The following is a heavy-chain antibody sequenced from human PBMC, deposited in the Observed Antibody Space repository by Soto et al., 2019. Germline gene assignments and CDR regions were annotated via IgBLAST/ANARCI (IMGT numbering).Heavy chain of an antibody. Sequence: QVQLVESGGGVVQPGRSLRLSCAASGFTFSSYAMHWVRQAPGKGLEWVAVISYDGSNKYYADSVKGRFTISRDNSKNXLSXQMNSLRAEDTAVYYCAREVVVTGSFDHYYYGMDVWGQGTTVTVSS. CDR1: GFTFSSYA. V-gene: IGHV3-30-3*01. D-gene: IGHD2-21*02. CDR2: ISYDGSNK. CDR3: AREVVVTGSFDHYYYGMDV. J-gene: IGHJ6*02.